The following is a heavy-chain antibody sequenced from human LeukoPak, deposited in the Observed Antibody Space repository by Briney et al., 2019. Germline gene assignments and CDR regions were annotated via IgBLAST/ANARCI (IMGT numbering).Heavy chain of an antibody. V-gene: IGHV3-30*03. CDR3: ARAYKDRSLAGKKEFFQH. CDR1: GFTFSTYW. CDR2: ISYDGSNK. D-gene: IGHD6-19*01. J-gene: IGHJ1*01. Sequence: GGSLRLSCAASGFTFSTYWMDWVRQAPGKGLEWVAVISYDGSNKYYADSVKGRFTISRDNSKNTLYLQMNSLRAEDTALYYCARAYKDRSLAGKKEFFQHWGQGTLVTVSS.